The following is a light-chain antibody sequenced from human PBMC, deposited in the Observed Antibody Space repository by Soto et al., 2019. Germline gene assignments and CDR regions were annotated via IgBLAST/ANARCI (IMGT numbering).Light chain of an antibody. CDR3: QQRSNWPRT. Sequence: EIVLTQSPATLSLSPGERATLSCRASQSVTSCLAWYQQKPGQAPRLLIYDASNRATGIPARFSGSGSGTDFTLTISSLEPEDFAVYYCQQRSNWPRTFGQGTKLEI. J-gene: IGKJ2*02. CDR1: QSVTSC. CDR2: DAS. V-gene: IGKV3-11*01.